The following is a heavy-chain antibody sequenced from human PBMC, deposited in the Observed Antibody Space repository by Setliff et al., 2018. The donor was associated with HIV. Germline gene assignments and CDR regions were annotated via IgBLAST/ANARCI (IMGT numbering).Heavy chain of an antibody. D-gene: IGHD5-12*01. V-gene: IGHV4-39*01. CDR3: ARLGESGYDFRGFFDF. Sequence: PSETLSLTCTVSGDYIGGRAYYWAWIRQPPGKGLEWIATIYYTGNSYYNPSLQSRVSISVDTSNNQFSLKLHSVSTSDRGVYFCARLGESGYDFRGFFDFWGPGMLVTVSS. CDR1: GDYIGGRAYY. J-gene: IGHJ4*02. CDR2: IYYTGNS.